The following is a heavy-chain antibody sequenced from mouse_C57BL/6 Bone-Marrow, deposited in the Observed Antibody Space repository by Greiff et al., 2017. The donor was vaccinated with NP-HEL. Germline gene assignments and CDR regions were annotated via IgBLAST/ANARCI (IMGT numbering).Heavy chain of an antibody. CDR3: ARNRITTGFDY. V-gene: IGHV2-2*01. J-gene: IGHJ2*01. D-gene: IGHD1-1*01. CDR1: GFSLTSYG. CDR2: IWSGGST. Sequence: VQLQQSGPGLVQPSQSLSITCTVSGFSLTSYGVHWVRQSPGKGLAWLGVIWSGGSTDYNAAFISRLSISKDNSKSQVFFKMNSLQADDTAIYYCARNRITTGFDYWGQGTTLTVSS.